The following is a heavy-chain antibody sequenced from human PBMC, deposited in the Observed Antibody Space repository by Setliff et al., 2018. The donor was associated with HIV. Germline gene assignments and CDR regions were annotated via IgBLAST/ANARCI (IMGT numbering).Heavy chain of an antibody. Sequence: ASVKVSCKASGYTFTSYDINWVRQAAGQGLEWMGWMNPNSGNTGSAHKFQGRVTMTRNTSINTAYMELSSLRSEDTAVYYCARGPEEGDCSGGSCYGNFDPWGQGTLVTVSS. CDR2: MNPNSGNT. J-gene: IGHJ5*02. CDR3: ARGPEEGDCSGGSCYGNFDP. CDR1: GYTFTSYD. D-gene: IGHD2-15*01. V-gene: IGHV1-8*02.